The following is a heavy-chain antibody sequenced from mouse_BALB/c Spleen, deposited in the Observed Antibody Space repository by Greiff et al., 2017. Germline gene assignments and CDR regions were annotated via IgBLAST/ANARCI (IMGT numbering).Heavy chain of an antibody. CDR2: INPYNDGT. Sequence: VQLKESGPELVKPGASVKMSCKASGYTFTSYVMHWVKQKPGQGLEWIGYINPYNDGTKYNEKFKGKATLTSDKSSSTAYMELSSLTSEDSAVYYCARGNYNYAMDYWGQGTSVTVSS. CDR3: ARGNYNYAMDY. CDR1: GYTFTSYV. J-gene: IGHJ4*01. V-gene: IGHV1-14*01. D-gene: IGHD2-1*01.